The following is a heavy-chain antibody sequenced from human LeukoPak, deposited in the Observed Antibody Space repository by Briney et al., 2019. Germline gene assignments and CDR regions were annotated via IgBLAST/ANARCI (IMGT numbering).Heavy chain of an antibody. V-gene: IGHV3-33*01. J-gene: IGHJ1*01. CDR3: LRDTAYGDYGYFPH. D-gene: IGHD4-17*01. Sequence: GGSLSLSCAASGFTFSSYGMHSVRQAPAKRLEWVAGICFNGNTQYYADSVKGRSTISRDSSQNKLYLQMNSLRAEDTAVYYGLRDTAYGDYGYFPHSGQGTPVTVSS. CDR1: GFTFSSYG. CDR2: ICFNGNTQ.